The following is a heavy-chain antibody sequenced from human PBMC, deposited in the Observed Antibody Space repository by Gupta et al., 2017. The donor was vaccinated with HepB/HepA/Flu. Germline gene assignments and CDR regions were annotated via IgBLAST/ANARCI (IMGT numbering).Heavy chain of an antibody. CDR1: GFSLSTSGMC. V-gene: IGHV2-70*15. Sequence: QVTLRESGPALVKPTQTLTLTCTFSGFSLSTSGMCVSWIRQPPGKALEWLARIDWDDDKYYSTSLKTRLTISKDTSKNQVVLTMTNMDPVDTATYYCARVDLGYCSGGSCGPGWFDPWGQGTLVTVSA. CDR3: ARVDLGYCSGGSCGPGWFDP. J-gene: IGHJ5*02. D-gene: IGHD2-15*01. CDR2: IDWDDDK.